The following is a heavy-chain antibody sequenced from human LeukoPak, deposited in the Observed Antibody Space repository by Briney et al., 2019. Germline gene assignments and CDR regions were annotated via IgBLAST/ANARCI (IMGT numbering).Heavy chain of an antibody. CDR3: ARSNNDGDYLGVGFGY. CDR2: INTNTGNP. D-gene: IGHD4-17*01. J-gene: IGHJ4*02. Sequence: ASVKVSCKASGYTFSSYAMNWVRQAPGQGLEWMGWINTNTGNPTYAQGFTGRFVSSLDTSVSTAYLQISSLQAEDTAVYYCARSNNDGDYLGVGFGYWGQGTLVTVSS. CDR1: GYTFSSYA. V-gene: IGHV7-4-1*02.